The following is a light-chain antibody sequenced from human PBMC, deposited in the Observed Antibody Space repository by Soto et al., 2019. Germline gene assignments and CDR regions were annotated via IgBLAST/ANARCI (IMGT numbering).Light chain of an antibody. J-gene: IGKJ3*01. V-gene: IGKV1-39*01. Sequence: DIQMTQSSSSLSASVGDRVIITFLASQGIRKDLGWYRQAPGKAPTLLIYSASSLRSGVPSRFSGRGYGTNFTLIISSLQPEDFATYYCQQTYTTPPETFGPGTKVDI. CDR2: SAS. CDR3: QQTYTTPPET. CDR1: QGIRKD.